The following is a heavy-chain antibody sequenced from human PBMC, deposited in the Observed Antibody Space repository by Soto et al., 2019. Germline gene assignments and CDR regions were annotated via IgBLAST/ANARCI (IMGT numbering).Heavy chain of an antibody. CDR3: ARGRVVVTTEFDY. D-gene: IGHD3-22*01. J-gene: IGHJ4*02. CDR2: IYYSGST. Sequence: LSLTCTVSGGSISSYYWIWIRHPPGKGLEWIGYIYYSGSTNYNPSLKSRVTISVDTSKNQFSLKLSSVTAADTAVYYCARGRVVVTTEFDYWGQGTLVTVSS. CDR1: GGSISSYY. V-gene: IGHV4-59*01.